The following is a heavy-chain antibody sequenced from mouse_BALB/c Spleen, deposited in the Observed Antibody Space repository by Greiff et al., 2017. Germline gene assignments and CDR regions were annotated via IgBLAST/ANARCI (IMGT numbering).Heavy chain of an antibody. Sequence: DVKLVESGGGLVKPGGSLKLSCAASGFAFSSYDMSWVRQTPEKRLEWVAYISSGGGSTYYPDTVKGRFTISRDNAKNTLYLQMSSLKSEDTAMYYCARPFITTAYAMDYWGQGTSVTVSS. CDR1: GFAFSSYD. CDR2: ISSGGGST. V-gene: IGHV5-12-1*01. J-gene: IGHJ4*01. D-gene: IGHD1-2*01. CDR3: ARPFITTAYAMDY.